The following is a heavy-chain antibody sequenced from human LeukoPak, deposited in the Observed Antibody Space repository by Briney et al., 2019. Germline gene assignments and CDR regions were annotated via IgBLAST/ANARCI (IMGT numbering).Heavy chain of an antibody. D-gene: IGHD3-16*01. CDR2: ISGSGSGI. CDR1: GITFNTYA. CDR3: AKGIYDYVWGSAPDY. Sequence: GGSLRLSCAASGITFNTYAMAWVRQAPGKGLEWVSSISGSGSGIFYADSVKGRFTISRDTSDNTLYLQLSRLRAEDTALYYCAKGIYDYVWGSAPDYWGRGTLVTVSS. J-gene: IGHJ4*02. V-gene: IGHV3-23*01.